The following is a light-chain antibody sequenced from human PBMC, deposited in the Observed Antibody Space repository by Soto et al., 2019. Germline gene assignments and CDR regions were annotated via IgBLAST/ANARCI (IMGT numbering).Light chain of an antibody. CDR2: GAS. CDR3: QQYGSSPPGGT. Sequence: EIVMTQSPATLSVSPGERVTLSCRASQSVMNNLAWYQHKPGQAPRLLIYGASSRATGIPDRFSGSGSGTDFTLTISRLEPEDFAVYYCQQYGSSPPGGTFGQGTKVEIK. J-gene: IGKJ1*01. V-gene: IGKV3-20*01. CDR1: QSVMNN.